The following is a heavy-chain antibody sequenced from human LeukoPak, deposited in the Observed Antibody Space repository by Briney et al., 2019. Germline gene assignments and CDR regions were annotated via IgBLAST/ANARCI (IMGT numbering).Heavy chain of an antibody. Sequence: ASVKVSCKASGYTFTGYYMHWVRQAPGQGPEWMGWISASNGNTNYAQKLQGRVTLTTDTSTSTTYMELRSLRSDDTAMYYCARALSVSSGTCYDYWGQGTLVTVSS. CDR1: GYTFTGYY. V-gene: IGHV1-18*04. D-gene: IGHD2-15*01. CDR2: ISASNGNT. J-gene: IGHJ4*02. CDR3: ARALSVSSGTCYDY.